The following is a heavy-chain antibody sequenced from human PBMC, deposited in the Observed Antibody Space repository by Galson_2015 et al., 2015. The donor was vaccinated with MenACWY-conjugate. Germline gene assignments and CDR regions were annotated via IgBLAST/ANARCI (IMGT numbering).Heavy chain of an antibody. Sequence: SLRLSCAASGFTFSSYGMHWVRQATGKGLEWVSAIGTAGDTYYPGSVKGRFTISRENAKNSLYLQMNSLRAGDTAVYYCARGIAAAGGLYYYYGMDVWGQGTTVTVSS. D-gene: IGHD6-13*01. V-gene: IGHV3-13*04. J-gene: IGHJ6*02. CDR3: ARGIAAAGGLYYYYGMDV. CDR1: GFTFSSYG. CDR2: IGTAGDT.